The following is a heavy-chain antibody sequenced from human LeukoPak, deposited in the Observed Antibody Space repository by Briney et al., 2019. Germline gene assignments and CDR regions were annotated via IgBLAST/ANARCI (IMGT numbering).Heavy chain of an antibody. CDR3: ARGPVWWLPLSYFDY. J-gene: IGHJ4*02. CDR2: INHSGST. Sequence: SETLSLTCAVYGGSFSGYYWSWIRQPPGEGLEWIGEINHSGSTNYNPSLKSRVTISVDTSKNQFSLKLSSVTAADTAVYYCARGPVWWLPLSYFDYWGQGTLVTVSS. V-gene: IGHV4-34*01. D-gene: IGHD5-12*01. CDR1: GGSFSGYY.